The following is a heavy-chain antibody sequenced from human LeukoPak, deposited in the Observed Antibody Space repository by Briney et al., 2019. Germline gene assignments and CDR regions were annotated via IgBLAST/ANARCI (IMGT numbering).Heavy chain of an antibody. J-gene: IGHJ6*02. D-gene: IGHD3-10*01. CDR2: IYYSGST. Sequence: SETLSLTCTVSGVSISIYYWSWIRQPPGKGLEWIGYIYYSGSTNYNPSLKSRVTISVDTSKNQFSLKLSSVTAADTAVYYCARTPNCYATGSYALYYYYYGMDVWGQGTTVTVSS. V-gene: IGHV4-59*08. CDR1: GVSISIYY. CDR3: ARTPNCYATGSYALYYYYYGMDV.